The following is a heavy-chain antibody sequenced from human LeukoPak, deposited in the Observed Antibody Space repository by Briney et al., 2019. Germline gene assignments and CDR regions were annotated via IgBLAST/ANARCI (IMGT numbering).Heavy chain of an antibody. J-gene: IGHJ3*02. CDR2: ISWNSGSI. CDR3: AKGRGGSYRGDAFDI. V-gene: IGHV3-9*03. CDR1: GFTFDDYA. D-gene: IGHD1-26*01. Sequence: GGSLRLSCAASGFTFDDYAMHWVRQAPGKGLEWVSGISWNSGSIGYADSVKGRFTISRDNAKNSLYLQMNSLRAEDMALYYCAKGRGGSYRGDAFDIWGQGTMVTVSS.